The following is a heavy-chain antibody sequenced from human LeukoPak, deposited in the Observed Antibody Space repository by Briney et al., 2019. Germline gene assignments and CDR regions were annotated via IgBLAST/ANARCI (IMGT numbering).Heavy chain of an antibody. V-gene: IGHV1-18*01. CDR2: ISAYNGNT. CDR1: GYTFTSYG. D-gene: IGHD3-22*01. CDR3: ARVSRDLYYYDSSGYYNYDY. J-gene: IGHJ4*02. Sequence: ASVKVSCKASGYTFTSYGISWVRQAPGQGLEWMGWISAYNGNTNYAQKLQGRVTMTTDTSTSTAYMELRSLRSDDTAVYYCARVSRDLYYYDSSGYYNYDYWGQGTLVTVSS.